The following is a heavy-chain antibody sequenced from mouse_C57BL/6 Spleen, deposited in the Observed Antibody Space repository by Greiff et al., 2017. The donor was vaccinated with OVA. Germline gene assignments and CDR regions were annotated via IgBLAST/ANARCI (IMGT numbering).Heavy chain of an antibody. CDR3: AYSSYAMDY. D-gene: IGHD2-5*01. CDR2: IYPGDGDT. CDR1: GYAFSSSW. V-gene: IGHV1-82*01. J-gene: IGHJ4*01. Sequence: VQLQQSGPELVKPGASVKISCKASGYAFSSSWMNWVKQRPGKGLEWIGRIYPGDGDTNDNGKFKGKATLTADKSSSTAYMQLSSLTSEDSAVYFCAYSSYAMDYWGQGTSVTVSS.